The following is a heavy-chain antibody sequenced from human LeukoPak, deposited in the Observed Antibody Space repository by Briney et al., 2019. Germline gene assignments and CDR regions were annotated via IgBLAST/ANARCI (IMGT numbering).Heavy chain of an antibody. D-gene: IGHD7-27*01. CDR2: MSPNSGDT. V-gene: IGHV1-8*02. CDR3: VRTPPNWGFDY. Sequence: ASVKVSCKASGYTFTSSGVSWVRQATGQGLEWLGWMSPNSGDTGYAQKFQGRVTMTSDSSISTAYMELSSLRSEDTAIYYCVRTPPNWGFDYWGQGTLVTVSS. CDR1: GYTFTSSG. J-gene: IGHJ4*02.